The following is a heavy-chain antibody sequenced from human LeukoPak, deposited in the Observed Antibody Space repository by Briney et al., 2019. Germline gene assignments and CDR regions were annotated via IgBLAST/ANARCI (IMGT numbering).Heavy chain of an antibody. CDR3: ARDCSGGSCHAG. V-gene: IGHV1-69*13. CDR1: GYTFSSYA. J-gene: IGHJ4*02. CDR2: IIPIFGTA. Sequence: ASVKVSCKASGYTFSSYAIHWVRQAPGQGLEWMGGIIPIFGTANYAQKFQGRVTITADESTSTAYMELSSLRSEDTAVYYCARDCSGGSCHAGWGQGTLVTVSS. D-gene: IGHD2-15*01.